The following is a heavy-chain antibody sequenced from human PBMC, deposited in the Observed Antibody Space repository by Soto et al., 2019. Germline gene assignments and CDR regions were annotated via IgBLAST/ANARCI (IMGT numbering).Heavy chain of an antibody. D-gene: IGHD3-22*01. V-gene: IGHV1-3*01. CDR2: INAGNGNT. CDR1: GYTFTSYA. CDR3: AKAPMYYYDSIA. Sequence: ASVKVSCKASGYTFTSYAMHWVRQAPGQRLEWMGWINAGNGNTKYSQKFQGRVTITRDTSASTAYMELNSLRAEDTAVYYCAKAPMYYYDSIAWGQGTLVTVSS. J-gene: IGHJ5*02.